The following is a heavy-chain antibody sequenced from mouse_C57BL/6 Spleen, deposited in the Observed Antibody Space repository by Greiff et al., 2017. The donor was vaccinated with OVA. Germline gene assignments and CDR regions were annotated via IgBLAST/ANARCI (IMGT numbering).Heavy chain of an antibody. CDR2: IYPRDGST. J-gene: IGHJ2*01. V-gene: IGHV1-85*01. Sequence: QVQLQQSGPELVKPGASVKLSCKASGYTFTSYDINWVKQRPGQGLEWIGWIYPRDGSTKYNEKFKGKATLTVDTSSSTAYMEIHDLTSEVSAVYFCARHGSSYAFDYWGQGTTLTVSS. CDR3: ARHGSSYAFDY. CDR1: GYTFTSYD. D-gene: IGHD1-1*01.